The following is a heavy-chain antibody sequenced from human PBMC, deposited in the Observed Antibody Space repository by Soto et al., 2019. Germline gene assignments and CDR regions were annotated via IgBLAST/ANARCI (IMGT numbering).Heavy chain of an antibody. V-gene: IGHV1-8*01. Sequence: QVQLVQSGAEVKKPGASVKVSCKASGYTFTSYDINWVRQATGQGLEWMGWMNPNSGNTGYAQKFQGRVTMTRNTSISTAYMELSILRSEDTAVYYCARGYDFWSGYYTGYGYFQHWGQGTLVTVSS. D-gene: IGHD3-3*01. CDR2: MNPNSGNT. J-gene: IGHJ1*01. CDR3: ARGYDFWSGYYTGYGYFQH. CDR1: GYTFTSYD.